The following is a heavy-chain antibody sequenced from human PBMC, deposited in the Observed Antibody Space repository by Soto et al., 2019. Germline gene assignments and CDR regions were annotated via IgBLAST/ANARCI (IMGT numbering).Heavy chain of an antibody. CDR2: IFHDGNT. Sequence: ASETLSLTCAVSGASIGSGGWWSWVRQPPGKGLEWIAEIFHDGNTNYSPSLKSRVTISVDKSQNQFSLNVYSVTAADTAVYYCERHEGWTGPDQWGQGTLVTVSS. CDR1: GASIGSGGW. J-gene: IGHJ5*02. V-gene: IGHV4-4*02. D-gene: IGHD2-8*02. CDR3: ERHEGWTGPDQ.